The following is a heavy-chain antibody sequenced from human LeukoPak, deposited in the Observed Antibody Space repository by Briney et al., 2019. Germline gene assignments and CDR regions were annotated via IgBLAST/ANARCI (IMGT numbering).Heavy chain of an antibody. D-gene: IGHD3-22*01. CDR2: MWYDGTNK. Sequence: GGSLRLSCAASGFIFSSYAMHWVRQAPGKGLEWVAVMWYDGTNKYYADSVKGRFTISRDSPKNTLYLQMNSLRAEDTAVYYCARAAYDNSGYLTLWGQGTLVTVSS. J-gene: IGHJ4*02. CDR3: ARAAYDNSGYLTL. V-gene: IGHV3-33*08. CDR1: GFIFSSYA.